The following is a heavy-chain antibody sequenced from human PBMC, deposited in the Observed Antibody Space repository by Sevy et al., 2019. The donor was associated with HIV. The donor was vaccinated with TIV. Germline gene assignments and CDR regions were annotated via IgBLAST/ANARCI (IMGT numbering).Heavy chain of an antibody. CDR2: FDPEDGET. Sequence: ASVKVSCKVSGKTLSDLSMHWVRQAPGKGLEWMGSFDPEDGETLYAQNFRARVTMTEDKSTDKAYMELSSLRSEDTAVYYCATTKDYYDSSGDPFDYWGQGSLVTVSS. CDR3: ATTKDYYDSSGDPFDY. D-gene: IGHD3-22*01. J-gene: IGHJ4*02. CDR1: GKTLSDLS. V-gene: IGHV1-24*01.